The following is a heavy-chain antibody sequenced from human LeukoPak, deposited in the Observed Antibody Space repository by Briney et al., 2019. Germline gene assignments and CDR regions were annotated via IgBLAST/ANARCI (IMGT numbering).Heavy chain of an antibody. J-gene: IGHJ4*02. CDR2: IYYSGST. CDR1: GGSISSGDYY. V-gene: IGHV4-30-4*08. Sequence: SETLSLTCTVSGGSISSGDYYWSWIRQPPGKGLEWIGYIYYSGSTYYNPSLKSRVTISVDTSKNQFSLKLSSVTAADTAVYYCARERRYWARHLLDYWGQGTLVTVSS. CDR3: ARERRYWARHLLDY. D-gene: IGHD2-8*02.